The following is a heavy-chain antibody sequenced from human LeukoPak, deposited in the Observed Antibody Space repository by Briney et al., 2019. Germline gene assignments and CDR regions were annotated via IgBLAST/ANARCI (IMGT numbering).Heavy chain of an antibody. Sequence: SVKVSCKASGGTFSSYAISWVRQAPGQGLEWMGGIIPIFGTANYAQKFQGRVTITADESTSTAYMELSSLRSGDTAVYYCARSRDDILTGYVYYYYMDVWGKGTTVTVSS. D-gene: IGHD3-9*01. V-gene: IGHV1-69*13. J-gene: IGHJ6*03. CDR3: ARSRDDILTGYVYYYYMDV. CDR1: GGTFSSYA. CDR2: IIPIFGTA.